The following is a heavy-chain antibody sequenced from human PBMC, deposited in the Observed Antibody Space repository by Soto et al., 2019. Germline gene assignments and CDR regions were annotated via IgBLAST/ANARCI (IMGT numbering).Heavy chain of an antibody. D-gene: IGHD3-10*01. V-gene: IGHV2-5*01. CDR2: IYWNDDK. Sequence: QITLKESGPTLVKPTQTLTLTCTFSGFSLSTSGVGVGWSRQPPGKALEWLSLIYWNDDKRYSPSLKSRLTSTKDTSKNQVVLTMTNMDPVDTATYYCAHRPELLWFGDLLFAAGGWFAPWGQGTLVTVSS. CDR1: GFSLSTSGVG. J-gene: IGHJ5*02. CDR3: AHRPELLWFGDLLFAAGGWFAP.